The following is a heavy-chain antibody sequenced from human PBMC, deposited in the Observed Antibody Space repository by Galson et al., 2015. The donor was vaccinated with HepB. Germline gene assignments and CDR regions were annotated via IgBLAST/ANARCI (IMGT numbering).Heavy chain of an antibody. J-gene: IGHJ4*02. Sequence: SVKVSCKASGGTFSNYAINWVRQAPGQGLEWMGGIIAMLRLAKYAQKFQGRVTITADESTSTVHMEVTTLRSDDTAVYYCAGEGRHEDAFWSGPLDHWGPGTQVTVSS. CDR3: AGEGRHEDAFWSGPLDH. D-gene: IGHD3-3*01. V-gene: IGHV1-69*13. CDR1: GGTFSNYA. CDR2: IIAMLRLA.